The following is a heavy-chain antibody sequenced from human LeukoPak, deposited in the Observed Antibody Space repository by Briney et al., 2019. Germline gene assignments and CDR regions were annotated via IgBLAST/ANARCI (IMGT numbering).Heavy chain of an antibody. J-gene: IGHJ4*02. CDR2: IYPGGSET. Sequence: LGESLKISCKGLGYSFSSYWSAWVRQRPGKGLEWMGIIYPGGSETRYDPSFEGQVHISADRSTSTAYLQWSSLRASDTAMYYCARANRDGHNQNFDHWGQGTLVSVSS. V-gene: IGHV5-51*01. D-gene: IGHD5-24*01. CDR3: ARANRDGHNQNFDH. CDR1: GYSFSSYW.